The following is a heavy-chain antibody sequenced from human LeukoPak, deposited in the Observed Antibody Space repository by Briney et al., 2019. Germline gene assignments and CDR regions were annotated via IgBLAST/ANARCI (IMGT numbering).Heavy chain of an antibody. J-gene: IGHJ4*02. CDR1: GFTFSSYA. CDR3: ARSGYSGRYPAYIDY. CDR2: ISYDKSNK. D-gene: IGHD1-26*01. Sequence: GGSLRLSCAASGFTFSSYAMHWVRQAPGKGLEWVAVISYDKSNKYYADSVKGRFTISRDNSKNTLYLQMNSLRAEDTTVYYCARSGYSGRYPAYIDYWGQGTLVTVSS. V-gene: IGHV3-30-3*01.